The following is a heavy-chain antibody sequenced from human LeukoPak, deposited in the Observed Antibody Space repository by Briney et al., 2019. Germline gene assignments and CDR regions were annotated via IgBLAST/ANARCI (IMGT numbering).Heavy chain of an antibody. V-gene: IGHV3-33*01. CDR1: GFIFSDYG. CDR3: GRDFGGVPTEFYF. J-gene: IGHJ4*02. Sequence: GRSLRLSCAASGFIFSDYGMHWVRQAPGKGLEWVAVIWNNGNNKYADSVRGRFTISRDDSKNTLYLQMDSLRAEDTAVYYCGRDFGGVPTEFYFRGQGTLVTVSS. CDR2: IWNNGNNK. D-gene: IGHD3-16*01.